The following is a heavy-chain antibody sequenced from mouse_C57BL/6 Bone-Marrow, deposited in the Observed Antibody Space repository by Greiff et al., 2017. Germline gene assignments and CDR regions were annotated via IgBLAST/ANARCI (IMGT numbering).Heavy chain of an antibody. Sequence: EVKLMESGGDLVKPGGSLKLSCAASGFTFSSYGMSWVRQTPDKRLEWVATISSGGSYTYYPDSVKGRFTISRDNAKNTLYLQLSSLKSEDTAMYYCERREDYFDYWGQGTTLTVSS. CDR3: ERREDYFDY. CDR1: GFTFSSYG. J-gene: IGHJ2*01. CDR2: ISSGGSYT. V-gene: IGHV5-6*02.